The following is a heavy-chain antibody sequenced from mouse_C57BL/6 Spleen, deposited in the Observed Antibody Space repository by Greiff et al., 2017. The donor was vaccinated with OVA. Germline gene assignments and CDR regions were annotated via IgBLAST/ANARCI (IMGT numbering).Heavy chain of an antibody. J-gene: IGHJ2*01. CDR2: IYPGSGNT. Sequence: QVQLKQSGAELVRPGASVKLSCKASGYTFTDYYINWVKQRPGQGLEWIARIYPGSGNTYYNEKFKGKATLTAEKSSSTAYMQLSSLTSEDSAVYFCAALWEDYFDYWGQGTTLTVSS. CDR3: AALWEDYFDY. D-gene: IGHD4-1*01. V-gene: IGHV1-76*01. CDR1: GYTFTDYY.